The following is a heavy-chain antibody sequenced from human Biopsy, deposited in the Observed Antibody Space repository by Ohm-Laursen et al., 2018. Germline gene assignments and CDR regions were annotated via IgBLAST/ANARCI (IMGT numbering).Heavy chain of an antibody. CDR3: ARGSNEYGGLYFPH. J-gene: IGHJ1*01. D-gene: IGHD4-23*01. CDR2: ISYTGYT. Sequence: GTLSLTCTVSGGSFTGHYWSWIRQPPGKGLEWIGHISYTGYTSYKSSLKSRVTISLDTSRKHFSLRLTSLAAADTAVYYCARGSNEYGGLYFPHWGQGALVTVSS. CDR1: GGSFTGHY. V-gene: IGHV4-59*11.